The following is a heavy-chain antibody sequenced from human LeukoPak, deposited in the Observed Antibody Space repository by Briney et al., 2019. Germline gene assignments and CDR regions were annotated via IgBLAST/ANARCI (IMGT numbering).Heavy chain of an antibody. CDR2: ISSSGSTI. CDR3: ARDRRVGATTWFDP. D-gene: IGHD1-26*01. V-gene: IGHV3-11*01. J-gene: IGHJ5*02. CDR1: GFTFSDYY. Sequence: GGSLRLFCAASGFTFSDYYMSWIRQAPGKGLEWVSYISSSGSTIYYADSVKGRFTISRDNAKNSLYLQMNSLRAEDTAVYYCARDRRVGATTWFDPWGQGTLVTVSS.